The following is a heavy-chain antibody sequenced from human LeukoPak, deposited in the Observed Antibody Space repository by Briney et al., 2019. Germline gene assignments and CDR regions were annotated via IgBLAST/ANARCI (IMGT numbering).Heavy chain of an antibody. CDR3: ARVSEQLVVDWFDP. CDR2: INTNAGTP. D-gene: IGHD6-13*01. Sequence: ASVKLSCKASGYTFTSYSMNWVRQAPGQGLEWMGWINTNAGTPTYAQGFTGRFVFSLDTSVSTAYLQISSLKAEDTAVYYCARVSEQLVVDWFDPWGEGTLVTVSS. CDR1: GYTFTSYS. J-gene: IGHJ5*02. V-gene: IGHV7-4-1*02.